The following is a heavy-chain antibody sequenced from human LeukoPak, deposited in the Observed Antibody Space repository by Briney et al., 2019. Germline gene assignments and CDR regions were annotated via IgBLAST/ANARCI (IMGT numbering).Heavy chain of an antibody. V-gene: IGHV3-30-3*01. CDR3: ARDPYGDYVSGARTRIVAFDI. CDR2: ISYDGSNK. J-gene: IGHJ3*02. CDR1: GFTFSSYA. Sequence: HPGGSLRLSCAASGFTFSSYAMHWVRQAPGKGLEWVAVISYDGSNKYYADSVKGRFTISRDNSKNTLYLQMNSLRAEDTAVYYCARDPYGDYVSGARTRIVAFDIWGQGTMVTVSS. D-gene: IGHD4-17*01.